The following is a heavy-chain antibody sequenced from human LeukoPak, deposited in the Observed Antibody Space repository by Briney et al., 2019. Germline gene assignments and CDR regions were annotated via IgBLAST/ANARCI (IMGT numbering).Heavy chain of an antibody. CDR1: GGSFSDYY. CDR3: ATYSTGFDI. Sequence: SETLSLTCAVYGGSFSDYYWTWIRQPPGKGLEWIGEINHRGSTHYNPSLKSRVTISVDTSKRQFSLKLSSVTAADTAVYYCATYSTGFDIWGQGTVVTVSS. D-gene: IGHD6-19*01. V-gene: IGHV4-34*01. CDR2: INHRGST. J-gene: IGHJ3*02.